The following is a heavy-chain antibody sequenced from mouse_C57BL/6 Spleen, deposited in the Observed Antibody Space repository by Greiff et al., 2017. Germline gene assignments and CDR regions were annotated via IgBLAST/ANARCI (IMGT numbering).Heavy chain of an antibody. J-gene: IGHJ2*01. V-gene: IGHV1-50*01. D-gene: IGHD2-10*02. CDR3: ARGYGNSYYFDY. CDR2: IAPSDSYT. CDR1: GYTFTSYW. Sequence: QVQLQQSGAELVKPGASVKLSCKASGYTFTSYWMQWVKQRPGQGLEWIGEIAPSDSYTNYNQKFKGKATLTVDTSSSTAYMQLSSLTSEDSAFYYCARGYGNSYYFDYWGQGTTLTVSS.